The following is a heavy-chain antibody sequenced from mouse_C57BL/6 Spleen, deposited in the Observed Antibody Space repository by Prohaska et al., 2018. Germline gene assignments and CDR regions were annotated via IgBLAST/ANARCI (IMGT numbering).Heavy chain of an antibody. D-gene: IGHD3-1*01. Sequence: QIQLVQSGPELKKPGETVKISCKASGYTFTTYGMSWVKQAPGKGLKWIGWINSYVRVTTYADDFKGRFAFSLETSASTAYLQINNLRNEDTATYFCAREPPAGFFDYWGQGTTLTVSS. CDR1: GYTFTTYG. V-gene: IGHV9-3*01. CDR2: INSYVRVT. CDR3: AREPPAGFFDY. J-gene: IGHJ2*01.